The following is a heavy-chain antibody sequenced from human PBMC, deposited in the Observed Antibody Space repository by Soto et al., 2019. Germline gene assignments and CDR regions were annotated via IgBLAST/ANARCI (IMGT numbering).Heavy chain of an antibody. Sequence: AASVKVSCKVSGYTFTNYPIHWVRQAPGQGLEWLGWVSTGNGNTKCSERLQGRVTITWDTSATTTYIELSSLRSEDTAVYYCASGYYSGDCYSDYWGQGTLVTVSS. CDR2: VSTGNGNT. V-gene: IGHV1-3*04. CDR1: GYTFTNYP. J-gene: IGHJ4*02. D-gene: IGHD2-21*02. CDR3: ASGYYSGDCYSDY.